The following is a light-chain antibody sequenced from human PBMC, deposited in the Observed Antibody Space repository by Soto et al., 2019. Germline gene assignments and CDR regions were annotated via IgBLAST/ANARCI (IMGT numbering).Light chain of an antibody. CDR2: DDD. CDR1: DIARKT. V-gene: IGLV3-21*02. Sequence: SYELTQPPSVSVAPGQTARITCGGTDIARKTVHWYQQKPRQAPVLVVYDDDERPSGIPERFSGSNSGNTATLTISRVEAGDEADYYCQVWDISSDHHVFGTGTKLTVL. J-gene: IGLJ1*01. CDR3: QVWDISSDHHV.